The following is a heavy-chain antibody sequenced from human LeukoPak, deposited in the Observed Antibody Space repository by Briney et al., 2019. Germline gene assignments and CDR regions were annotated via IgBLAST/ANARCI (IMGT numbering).Heavy chain of an antibody. CDR1: GVTFSSYG. D-gene: IGHD3-10*01. J-gene: IGHJ6*02. CDR2: IWYDGSNK. V-gene: IGHV3-33*01. CDR3: ARSITPHYGMDV. Sequence: PGGSLRLSCAASGVTFSSYGMHWVRQAPGKGLEWVAVIWYDGSNKYYADSVKGRFTISRDNSKNTLYMQMNSLRAEDTAVYYCARSITPHYGMDVWGQGTTVTVSS.